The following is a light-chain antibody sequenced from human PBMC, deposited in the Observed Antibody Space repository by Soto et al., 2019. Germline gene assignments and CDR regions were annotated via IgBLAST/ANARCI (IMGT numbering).Light chain of an antibody. CDR3: QQRSNRPPLT. Sequence: EIVLTQSPATLSLSPGERATLSCRASQSVSSYLAWYQQKPGQAPRLLIYDASNRATGIPARFRGSGSGTDFTLTTSSLEPEDDAVYYCQQRSNRPPLTFGGGTTVEIK. CDR1: QSVSSY. J-gene: IGKJ4*01. V-gene: IGKV3-11*01. CDR2: DAS.